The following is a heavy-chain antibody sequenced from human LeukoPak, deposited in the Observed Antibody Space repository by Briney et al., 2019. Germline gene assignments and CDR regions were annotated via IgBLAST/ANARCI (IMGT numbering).Heavy chain of an antibody. CDR2: IYPGDSDT. V-gene: IGHV5-51*01. J-gene: IGHJ4*02. CDR1: GYSFTSYW. CDR3: ARQLGYCSSTSCYDDY. Sequence: KDGESLKISCKGSGYSFTSYWIGWVRQVPGKGLEWMGIIYPGDSDTRYSPSFQGQVTISADKSISTAYLQWSSLKASDTAMYYCARQLGYCSSTSCYDDYWGQGTLVTVSS. D-gene: IGHD2-2*03.